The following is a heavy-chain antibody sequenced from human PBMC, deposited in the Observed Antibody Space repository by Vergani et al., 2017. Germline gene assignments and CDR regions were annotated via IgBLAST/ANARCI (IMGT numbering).Heavy chain of an antibody. D-gene: IGHD3-9*01. Sequence: QVPLQESGPGLVKPSQTLSLTCTVSGGSISSGDYYWSWIRQPPGKGLEWIGYIYYSGSTYYNPSLKSRVTISVDTSKNQFSLKLSSVTAADTAVYYCARGCPSEDILTGSQPPDCYYYMDVWGKGTTVTVSS. CDR2: IYYSGST. CDR3: ARGCPSEDILTGSQPPDCYYYMDV. V-gene: IGHV4-30-4*01. CDR1: GGSISSGDYY. J-gene: IGHJ6*03.